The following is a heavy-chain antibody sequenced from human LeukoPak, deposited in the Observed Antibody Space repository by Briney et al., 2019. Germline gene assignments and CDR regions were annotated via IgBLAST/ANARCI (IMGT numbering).Heavy chain of an antibody. V-gene: IGHV3-7*01. CDR2: IKEDGSEQ. D-gene: IGHD1-1*01. J-gene: IGHJ4*02. Sequence: GGSLRLSCAASGFTFSRYWMSWVRQAPGKGPEWVANIKEDGSEQYYVDSVKGRFTISRDNAKNSLYLQMNSLRDEDTAVYYCARDGNWNDYWGQGTLVTVSS. CDR3: ARDGNWNDY. CDR1: GFTFSRYW.